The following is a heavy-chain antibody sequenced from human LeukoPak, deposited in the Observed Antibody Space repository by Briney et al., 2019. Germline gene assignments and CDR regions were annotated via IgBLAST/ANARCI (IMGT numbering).Heavy chain of an antibody. CDR3: ARDVGGGSYDY. V-gene: IGHV4-59*01. Sequence: SETLSLTCTVSGGFISSYYWSWIRQPPGKGLEWIGYIYYSGSTNYNPSLKSRVTISVDTSKNQFSLKLSSVTAADTAVYYCARDVGGGSYDYWGQGTLVTVSS. CDR1: GGFISSYY. D-gene: IGHD3-10*01. J-gene: IGHJ4*02. CDR2: IYYSGST.